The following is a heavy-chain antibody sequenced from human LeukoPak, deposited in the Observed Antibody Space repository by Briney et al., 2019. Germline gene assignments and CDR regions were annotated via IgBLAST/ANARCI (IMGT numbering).Heavy chain of an antibody. CDR2: IWNDGSNK. V-gene: IGHV3-33*01. J-gene: IGHJ4*02. CDR1: GFPLSICG. CDR3: ARASGPFDY. Sequence: PGGSLRLSCAACGFPLSICGMHWVRQAPGKGVEGVAVIWNDGSNKYYADSVKGRFTISRDNYKNPLYLQMNSLRAEYTGVYACARASGPFDYWGQGTLVTVSS. D-gene: IGHD3-10*01.